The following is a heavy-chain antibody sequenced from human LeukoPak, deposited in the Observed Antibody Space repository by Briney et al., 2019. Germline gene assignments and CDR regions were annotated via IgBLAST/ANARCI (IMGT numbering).Heavy chain of an antibody. D-gene: IGHD3-22*01. Sequence: GGSLRLSCAASGFTFSSYWMHWVRQAPGKGLVWVSRINSDGGSTSYADSVKGRFTISRDNAKNTLYLQMNSLRAEDTAVYYCARDHYYDSSGLYYYYYGMDVWGQGTTVTVSS. CDR1: GFTFSSYW. V-gene: IGHV3-74*01. CDR2: INSDGGST. J-gene: IGHJ6*02. CDR3: ARDHYYDSSGLYYYYYGMDV.